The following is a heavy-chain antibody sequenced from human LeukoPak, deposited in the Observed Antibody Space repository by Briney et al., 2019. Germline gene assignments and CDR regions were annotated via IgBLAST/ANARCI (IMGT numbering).Heavy chain of an antibody. CDR1: GFTFDDYS. V-gene: IGHV3-43D*03. Sequence: GGSLRLSCAASGFTFDDYSLHWVRQAPAEGLDWASVIRWDGNRTYYADSVKGRFIISRDNSKNSLHLQMNSLRVEDTVLYYCAKGHRGSTYYNGVDVWGHGTTVAVSS. CDR2: IRWDGNRT. J-gene: IGHJ6*02. D-gene: IGHD2-21*01. CDR3: AKGHRGSTYYNGVDV.